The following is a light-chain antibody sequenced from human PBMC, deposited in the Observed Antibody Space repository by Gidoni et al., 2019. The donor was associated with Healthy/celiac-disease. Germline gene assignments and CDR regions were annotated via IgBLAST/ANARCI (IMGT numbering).Light chain of an antibody. J-gene: IGKJ3*01. Sequence: DIHMTQSPSSLSASVGDRVTITCRASQSISSYLNWYQQKPGKAPKLLIYAASSLQSGVPSRFSGSGSGTDFTLTISSLQPEDFATYYCQQSYSTRITFGPGTKVDIK. V-gene: IGKV1-39*01. CDR1: QSISSY. CDR2: AAS. CDR3: QQSYSTRIT.